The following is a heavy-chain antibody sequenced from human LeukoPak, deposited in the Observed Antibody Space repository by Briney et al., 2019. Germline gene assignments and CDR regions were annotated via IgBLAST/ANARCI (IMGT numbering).Heavy chain of an antibody. CDR1: GFTFSSYA. D-gene: IGHD3-22*01. V-gene: IGHV3-20*04. CDR2: INWNGGST. Sequence: GGSLRLSCAASGFTFSSYAMSWVRQAPGKGLEWVYGINWNGGSTGYADSVKGRFTISRDNAKNSLYLQMSSLRAEDTALYYCAGIRGSSGYYRLDYWGQGTLVTVSS. J-gene: IGHJ4*02. CDR3: AGIRGSSGYYRLDY.